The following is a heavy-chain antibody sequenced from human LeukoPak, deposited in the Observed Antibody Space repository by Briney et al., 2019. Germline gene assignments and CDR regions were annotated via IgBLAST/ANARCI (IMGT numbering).Heavy chain of an antibody. D-gene: IGHD2-2*01. CDR3: ARDIVVVPAARARVHYYGMDV. J-gene: IGHJ6*02. V-gene: IGHV1-18*01. CDR2: ISAYNGNT. CDR1: GYTFTSYG. Sequence: ASVKVSCKASGYTFTSYGISWVRQAPGQGLEWMGWISAYNGNTNYAQKLQGRVTMTTDTSTSTAYMELRSLRSDDTAVYYCARDIVVVPAARARVHYYGMDVWGQGTTVTASS.